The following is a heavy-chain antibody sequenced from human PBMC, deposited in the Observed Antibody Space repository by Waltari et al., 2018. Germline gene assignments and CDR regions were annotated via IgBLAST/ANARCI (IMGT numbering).Heavy chain of an antibody. CDR3: AKSHYYDSSGYPRDWYFDL. V-gene: IGHV3-9*01. CDR1: GFTFDDYA. J-gene: IGHJ2*01. Sequence: EVQLVESGGGLVQPGRSLRLSCAASGFTFDDYAMHWVRQAPGKGLEWVSGISWNSGRIGDADSVKGRFTISRDNAKNSLYLQMNSLRAEDTALYYCAKSHYYDSSGYPRDWYFDLWGRGTLVTVSS. D-gene: IGHD3-22*01. CDR2: ISWNSGRI.